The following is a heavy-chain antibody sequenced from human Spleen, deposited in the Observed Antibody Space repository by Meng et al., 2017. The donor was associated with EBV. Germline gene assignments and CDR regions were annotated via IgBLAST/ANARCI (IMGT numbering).Heavy chain of an antibody. V-gene: IGHV3-11*01. CDR1: GFTFSDYY. J-gene: IGHJ4*02. CDR3: ARVGVSENSIGY. CDR2: LSGTGRTI. Sequence: QVQLVESGGGLVKPGGSLRLSCAASGFTFSDYYMTWIRQAPGTGLEWVSYLSGTGRTIYYADSVKGRFTISRDNAKNSLYLQMETLRPDDTAVYFCARVGVSENSIGYWGPGTLVTVSS. D-gene: IGHD3-3*01.